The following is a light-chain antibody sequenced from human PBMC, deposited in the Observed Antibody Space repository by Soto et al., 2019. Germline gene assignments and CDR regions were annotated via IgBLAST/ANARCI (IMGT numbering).Light chain of an antibody. CDR1: NSDIGSYHS. Sequence: QSALTQPASVSGSPGQSITISCTGTNSDIGSYHSVSWHQQHPGQAPKLIIYDVTSRASDTPDRFSASKSGNTASLTISGLQTGDEADYYCSSYTRSSPYVFGTGTQLTVL. V-gene: IGLV2-14*03. CDR2: DVT. CDR3: SSYTRSSPYV. J-gene: IGLJ1*01.